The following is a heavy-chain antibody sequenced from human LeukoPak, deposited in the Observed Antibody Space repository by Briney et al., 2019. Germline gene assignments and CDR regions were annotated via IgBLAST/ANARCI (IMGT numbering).Heavy chain of an antibody. D-gene: IGHD1-26*01. V-gene: IGHV3-23*01. J-gene: IGHJ6*03. CDR2: ISPRAGTL. CDR3: ARNAREGHYYYFMDV. CDR1: GFTVSNYT. Sequence: GGSLRLSCAASGFTVSNYTINWVRQPPGKGLEWVSSISPRAGTLYYKDSVKGRFAISRDNSRNTLYLQINTLRVEDTAIYYCARNAREGHYYYFMDVWGKGTTVTVSS.